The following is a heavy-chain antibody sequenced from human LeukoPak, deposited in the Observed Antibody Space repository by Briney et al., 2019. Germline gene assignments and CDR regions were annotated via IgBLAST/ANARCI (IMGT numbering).Heavy chain of an antibody. CDR2: ISASRGST. V-gene: IGHV3-23*01. Sequence: PGGSLRLSCAASGFTLSSYAMSWVRQAPGKGLEWVSSISASRGSTNYADSVKGRFTISRDNSKNTVYLQMNSLRAEDTAVYYCAKVMKGSERLTMVRGVIIKTAGLYYMDVWGKGTTVTVSS. J-gene: IGHJ6*03. CDR3: AKVMKGSERLTMVRGVIIKTAGLYYMDV. D-gene: IGHD3-10*01. CDR1: GFTLSSYA.